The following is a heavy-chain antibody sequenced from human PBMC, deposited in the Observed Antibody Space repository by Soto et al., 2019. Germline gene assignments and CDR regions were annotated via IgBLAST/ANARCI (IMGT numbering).Heavy chain of an antibody. Sequence: SETLSLTCTVSGGSISSYYWSWIRQPPGKGLEWIGYIYYSGSTNYNPSLKSRVTISVDTSKNQFSLKLSSVTAADTAVYYCTSAAAGNWFDPWGQGTLVTVSS. V-gene: IGHV4-59*08. J-gene: IGHJ5*02. D-gene: IGHD6-13*01. CDR3: TSAAAGNWFDP. CDR2: IYYSGST. CDR1: GGSISSYY.